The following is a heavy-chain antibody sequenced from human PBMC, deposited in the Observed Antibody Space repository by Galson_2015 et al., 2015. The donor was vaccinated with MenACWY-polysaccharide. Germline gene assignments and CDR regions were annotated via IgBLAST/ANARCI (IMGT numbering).Heavy chain of an antibody. CDR2: ISGSSGGT. J-gene: IGHJ4*02. CDR3: AKDPKAGAFCSSTSCTYHFDY. Sequence: SLRLSCAASGFIFSSYAMSWVRQAPGKGLEWVSVISGSSGGTYYADSVKGRFTISRDNSRNTLYLQMNSMRVEGTAVYYCAKDPKAGAFCSSTSCTYHFDYWGQGTLVTVSS. D-gene: IGHD2-2*01. CDR1: GFIFSSYA. V-gene: IGHV3-23*01.